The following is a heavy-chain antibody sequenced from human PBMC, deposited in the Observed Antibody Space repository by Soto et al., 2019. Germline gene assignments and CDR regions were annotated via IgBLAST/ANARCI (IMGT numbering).Heavy chain of an antibody. CDR3: AKGIFAY. V-gene: IGHV3-30*18. CDR2: ITYDGSHK. J-gene: IGHJ4*02. Sequence: GGSLRLSCEASGFTFSSYGMHWVRQAPGKGLEWVAVITYDGSHKYYADSVKGRFTISRDNSKNTLFLQMNSLRAEDTAVYYCAKGIFAYWGQGTLVTVSS. CDR1: GFTFSSYG.